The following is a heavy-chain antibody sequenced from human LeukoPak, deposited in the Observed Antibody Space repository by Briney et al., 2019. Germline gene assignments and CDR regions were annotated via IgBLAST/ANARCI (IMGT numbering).Heavy chain of an antibody. J-gene: IGHJ4*02. D-gene: IGHD3-10*01. CDR2: INPNNGGT. V-gene: IGHV1-2*02. Sequence: ASVKVSCKASEYIFTDYHMHWVRQAPGQGLEWMGWINPNNGGTKYAQKFQGGVTMTRDTSISTAYMELSRLRSDDTAVYYCARVRWFGDPNFDYWGQGTLVTVSS. CDR1: EYIFTDYH. CDR3: ARVRWFGDPNFDY.